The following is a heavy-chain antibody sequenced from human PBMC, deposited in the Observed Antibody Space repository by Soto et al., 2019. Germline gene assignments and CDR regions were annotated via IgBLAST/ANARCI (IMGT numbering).Heavy chain of an antibody. CDR3: ARVWSSGYSLDY. CDR1: GFTFSIYS. J-gene: IGHJ4*02. V-gene: IGHV3-48*02. Sequence: EVQLVESGGGLVQPGGSLRLSCEVSGFTFSIYSIHWVRQAPGKGLEGVSYISSSSRTIHYADSVKGRFTTSRDNAKNSVPLQMNSLREEDTAVYYCARVWSSGYSLDYWGQGTLVTVSS. D-gene: IGHD3-22*01. CDR2: ISSSSRTI.